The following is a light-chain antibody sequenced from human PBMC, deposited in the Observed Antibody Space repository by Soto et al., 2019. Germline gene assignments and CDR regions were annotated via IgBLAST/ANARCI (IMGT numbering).Light chain of an antibody. J-gene: IGKJ1*01. Sequence: IQLTQSPSTLSASVGDRVTITCRASQSISDWLAWYQQKPGKVPKLLIYAASTLQSGVPSRFSGSGSGTDFTLTISSLQTEDFATYYCQKYNSAPPTFGQGTKVDIK. CDR1: QSISDW. CDR3: QKYNSAPPT. CDR2: AAS. V-gene: IGKV1-27*01.